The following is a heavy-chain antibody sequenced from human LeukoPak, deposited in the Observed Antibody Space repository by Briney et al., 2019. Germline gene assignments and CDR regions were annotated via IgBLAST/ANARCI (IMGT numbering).Heavy chain of an antibody. D-gene: IGHD2-2*01. CDR2: IYTSGST. Sequence: SETLSLTCAVSGYSISSGYYWGWIRQPAGKGLEWIGRIYTSGSTNYNPSLKSRVTISVDTSKNQFSLKLSSVTAADTAVYYCARVVVVPAATKYYYYYMDVWGKGTTVTVSS. V-gene: IGHV4-61*02. CDR1: GYSISSGYY. CDR3: ARVVVVPAATKYYYYYMDV. J-gene: IGHJ6*03.